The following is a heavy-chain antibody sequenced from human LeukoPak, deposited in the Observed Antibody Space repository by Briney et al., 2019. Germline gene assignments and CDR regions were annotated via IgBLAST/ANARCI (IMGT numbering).Heavy chain of an antibody. Sequence: SETLSLTCAVSGGSFSGYYRSWIRQPPGKGLEWIGEINHSGSTNYNPSLKSRVTISLYTSKNQFSLKLSSVTAADTAVYYCARGRWKVGATRWFDPWGQGTLVTVSS. CDR2: INHSGST. CDR3: ARGRWKVGATRWFDP. V-gene: IGHV4-34*01. CDR1: GGSFSGYY. J-gene: IGHJ5*02. D-gene: IGHD1-26*01.